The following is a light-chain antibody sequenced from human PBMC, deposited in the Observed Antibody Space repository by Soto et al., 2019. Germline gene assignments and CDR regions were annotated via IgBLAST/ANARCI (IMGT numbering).Light chain of an antibody. CDR2: EVT. CDR3: SSKRDSSTLFV. Sequence: QSPLTLPASVSGSPGQSSTISCTGTISDVGAYNYVSWYQHHPGKVPKLLIYEVTNRPSGVSDRFSGSKSGNTASLTISGLQAEDEADYYCSSKRDSSTLFVFGTGTKVTVL. J-gene: IGLJ1*01. CDR1: ISDVGAYNY. V-gene: IGLV2-14*01.